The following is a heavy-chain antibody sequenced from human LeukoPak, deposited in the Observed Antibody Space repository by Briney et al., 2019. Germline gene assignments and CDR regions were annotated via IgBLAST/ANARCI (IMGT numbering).Heavy chain of an antibody. CDR1: GGSFSGYY. V-gene: IGHV4-34*01. Sequence: KPSETLSLTCAAYGGSFSGYYWSWIRQPPGKGLEWIGEINHSGSTNYNPSLKSRLTISVDTSKNQFSLKLSSVTAADTAVYYCASSPDYGDYQFDYWGQGTLVTVSS. CDR2: INHSGST. D-gene: IGHD4-17*01. J-gene: IGHJ4*02. CDR3: ASSPDYGDYQFDY.